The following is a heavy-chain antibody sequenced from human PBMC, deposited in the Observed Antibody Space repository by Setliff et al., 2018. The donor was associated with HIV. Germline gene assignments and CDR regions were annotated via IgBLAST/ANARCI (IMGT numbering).Heavy chain of an antibody. J-gene: IGHJ5*02. D-gene: IGHD2-15*01. Sequence: SETLSLTCTVSGGSISTYYWNWIRQPPGKGLEWIGYIYSSGSTNYNPSLKSRVTISVDTSKNQFSLNLNSVTAADTAVYYCVKHVDSDFSGDPDWFDPWGQGIPVTVSS. CDR3: VKHVDSDFSGDPDWFDP. CDR1: GGSISTYY. V-gene: IGHV4-4*08. CDR2: IYSSGST.